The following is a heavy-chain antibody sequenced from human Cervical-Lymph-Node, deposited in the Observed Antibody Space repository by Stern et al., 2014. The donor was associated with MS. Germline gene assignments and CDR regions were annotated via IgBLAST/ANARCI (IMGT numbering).Heavy chain of an antibody. J-gene: IGHJ4*02. Sequence: VQLVESGAEVKPPGASVKVSCQASGYTFTSYYIHWVRQAPGQGLDWIGVINPSSGNTRNSEKFQDRFIVTRDTSTNSVYMEVASLISDDTAVYYCASQSFDYWGQGTRVTVSS. CDR1: GYTFTSYY. CDR3: ASQSFDY. CDR2: INPSSGNT. V-gene: IGHV1-46*01.